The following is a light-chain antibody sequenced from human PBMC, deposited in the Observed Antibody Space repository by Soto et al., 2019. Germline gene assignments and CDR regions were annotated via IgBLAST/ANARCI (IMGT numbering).Light chain of an antibody. CDR1: QTGSGSY. Sequence: ENVLTQSPGTLSFSPGERATLSCRASQTGSGSYVAWYQQKPGQTPRLLIYGASSRATGSADRFSGSGSGTDFPLAISRLEPEDFAVYHCQQYGDSPLTFGGGTKVEIK. CDR3: QQYGDSPLT. J-gene: IGKJ4*02. V-gene: IGKV3-20*01. CDR2: GAS.